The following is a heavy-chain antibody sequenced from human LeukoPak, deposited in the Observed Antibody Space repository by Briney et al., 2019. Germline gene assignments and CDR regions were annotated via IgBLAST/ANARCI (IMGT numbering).Heavy chain of an antibody. D-gene: IGHD1-26*01. Sequence: SETLSLTCTVSGGSISSGGYYWSWIRQPPGKGLEWIGYICHSGSTYYNPSLKSRVTISVDRSKNQFSLKLSSVTAADTAVYYCARAPRSGSYSAIDYWGQGTLVTVSS. CDR1: GGSISSGGYY. CDR3: ARAPRSGSYSAIDY. V-gene: IGHV4-30-2*01. J-gene: IGHJ4*02. CDR2: ICHSGST.